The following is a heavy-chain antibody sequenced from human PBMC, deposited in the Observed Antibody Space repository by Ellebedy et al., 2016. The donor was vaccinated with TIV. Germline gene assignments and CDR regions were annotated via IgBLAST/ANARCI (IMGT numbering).Heavy chain of an antibody. Sequence: GESLKISXAASGFTVPSSYMSWVRQAPGKGLEWVSVIYNTGSTYYADSVKGRFTISSDNSKNTLYLQMNSLRAEDTADYYCARSMLRVAHGGDDALDIWGQGTMVTVSS. D-gene: IGHD3-10*01. V-gene: IGHV3-53*01. J-gene: IGHJ3*02. CDR3: ARSMLRVAHGGDDALDI. CDR2: IYNTGST. CDR1: GFTVPSSY.